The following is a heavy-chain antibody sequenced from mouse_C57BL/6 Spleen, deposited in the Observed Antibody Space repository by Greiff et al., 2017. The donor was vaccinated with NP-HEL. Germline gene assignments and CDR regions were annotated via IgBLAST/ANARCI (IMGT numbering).Heavy chain of an antibody. Sequence: QVTLKESGPGILQSSQTLSLTCSFSGFSLSTSGMGVSWIRQPSGKGLEWLAHIYWDDDKRYNPSLKSRLTISKDTSRNQVFLKITSVDTADTATYYCAREGDYGSPGASYYAMDYWGQGTSVTVSS. D-gene: IGHD1-1*01. CDR2: IYWDDDK. CDR1: GFSLSTSGMG. J-gene: IGHJ4*01. CDR3: AREGDYGSPGASYYAMDY. V-gene: IGHV8-12*01.